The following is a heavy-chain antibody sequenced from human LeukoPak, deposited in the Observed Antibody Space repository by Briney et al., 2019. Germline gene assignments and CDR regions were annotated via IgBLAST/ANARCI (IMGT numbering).Heavy chain of an antibody. CDR3: ARGAGSYYGSGSHYGDWFDP. J-gene: IGHJ5*02. V-gene: IGHV1-8*01. Sequence: ASVKVSCKASGYTFTSYDINWVRQATGQRLEWMGWMNPNSGNTGYGQKLQGRVTMTRNTSISTAYMELRSLSSEDTAVYYCARGAGSYYGSGSHYGDWFDPWGQGTLVTVSS. D-gene: IGHD3-10*01. CDR2: MNPNSGNT. CDR1: GYTFTSYD.